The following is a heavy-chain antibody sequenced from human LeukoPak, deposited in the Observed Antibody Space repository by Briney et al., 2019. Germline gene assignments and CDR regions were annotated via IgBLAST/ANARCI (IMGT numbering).Heavy chain of an antibody. J-gene: IGHJ4*02. Sequence: ASVKVSCKPTGYTFIDSYLHWVRQAPGQGLGWMGWINPNSGGTNYAQKFQGRVTMTRDTSLNTAYMELSRLRSDDTAVYYCAGDMVRGVILRRVLEYWGQGTLVTVSS. CDR2: INPNSGGT. D-gene: IGHD3-10*01. CDR1: GYTFIDSY. CDR3: AGDMVRGVILRRVLEY. V-gene: IGHV1-2*02.